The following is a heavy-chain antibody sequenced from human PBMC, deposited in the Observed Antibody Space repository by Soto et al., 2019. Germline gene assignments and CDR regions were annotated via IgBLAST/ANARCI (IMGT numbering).Heavy chain of an antibody. V-gene: IGHV3-23*01. Sequence: EVQLLESGGGLVQPGGSLRLSCAASGFTFSSYAMSWVRQAPGKGLEWVSAISGSGGSTYYAYSVKGRFTITGENSKNTLYQQMNSLRAEDTAVYYCAKDRTYSRGWYEFGGQGTLVTVCS. CDR2: ISGSGGST. J-gene: IGHJ4*01. CDR1: GFTFSSYA. CDR3: AKDRTYSRGWYEF. D-gene: IGHD6-19*01.